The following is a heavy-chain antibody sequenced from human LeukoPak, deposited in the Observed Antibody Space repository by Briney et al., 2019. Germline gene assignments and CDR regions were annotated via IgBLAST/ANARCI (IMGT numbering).Heavy chain of an antibody. CDR1: GGSISSYY. D-gene: IGHD5-18*01. J-gene: IGHJ4*02. Sequence: PSETLSLTCTVSGGSISSYYWSWIRQPPGKGLEWIGYVYNSGSTNYNPSLKSRVTISVDTSKNQFSLKLSSVTAADTAMYYCARGSAAMIIWLDYWGQGTLDTVSS. CDR2: VYNSGST. V-gene: IGHV4-59*01. CDR3: ARGSAAMIIWLDY.